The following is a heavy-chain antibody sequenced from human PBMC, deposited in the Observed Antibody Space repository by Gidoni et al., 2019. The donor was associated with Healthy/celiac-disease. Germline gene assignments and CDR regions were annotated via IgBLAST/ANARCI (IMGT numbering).Heavy chain of an antibody. D-gene: IGHD3-16*01. CDR3: ARDIELRSTDTVGGWFDP. CDR2: ISAYNGNT. V-gene: IGHV1-18*04. Sequence: QVQLVQSGAEVKKPGASVKVSCKASGYTFTSYGISWVRQAPGQGLEWMGWISAYNGNTNYAQKLQGRVTMTTDTSTSTAYMELRSLRSDDTAVYYCARDIELRSTDTVGGWFDPWGQGTLVTVSS. J-gene: IGHJ5*02. CDR1: GYTFTSYG.